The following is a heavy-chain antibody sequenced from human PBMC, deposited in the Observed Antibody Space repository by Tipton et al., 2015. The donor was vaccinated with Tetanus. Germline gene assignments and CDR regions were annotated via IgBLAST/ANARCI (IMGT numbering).Heavy chain of an antibody. V-gene: IGHV4-34*01. D-gene: IGHD2-8*01. CDR1: GASISSGAYY. J-gene: IGHJ4*02. CDR2: INHSGST. CDR3: ARANGPGSYLDY. Sequence: TLSLTCNVSGASISSGAYYWTWIRQPPGKGLEWIGEINHSGSTNYNPSLKSRVTISVDTSKNQFSLKLSSVTAADTAVYYCARANGPGSYLDYWGQGTLVTVSS.